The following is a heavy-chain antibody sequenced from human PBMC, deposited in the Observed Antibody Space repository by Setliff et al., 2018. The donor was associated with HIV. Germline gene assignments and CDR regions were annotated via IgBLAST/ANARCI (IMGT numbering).Heavy chain of an antibody. V-gene: IGHV3-49*01. CDR3: SRSLGSYFDSAGYLRYFDY. CDR1: GFTFGDYA. D-gene: IGHD3-10*01. Sequence: GGSLRLSCLTSGFTFGDYALSWFRQAPGKGLEWVAFIRSKVYGGTTEYTASVKGRFAILRDDSTSIAYLQMNSLKTEDTGVYYCSRSLGSYFDSAGYLRYFDYWGQGTQVTVSS. CDR2: IRSKVYGGTT. J-gene: IGHJ4*02.